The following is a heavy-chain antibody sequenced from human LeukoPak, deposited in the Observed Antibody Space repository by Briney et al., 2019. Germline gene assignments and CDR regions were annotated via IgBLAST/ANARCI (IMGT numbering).Heavy chain of an antibody. D-gene: IGHD2-8*01. J-gene: IGHJ4*02. V-gene: IGHV1-69*13. CDR3: ARGNSVLMVYAPGY. CDR1: GGTFSSYA. Sequence: SVKVSCKASGGTFSSYAISWVRQAPGQGLEWMGGIIPIFGTANYAQKFQGRVTITADESTSTAYMELSSLRSEDSAVYYCARGNSVLMVYAPGYWGQGTLVTVSS. CDR2: IIPIFGTA.